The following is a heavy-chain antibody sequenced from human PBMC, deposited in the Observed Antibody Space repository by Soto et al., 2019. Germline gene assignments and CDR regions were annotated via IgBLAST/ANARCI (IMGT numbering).Heavy chain of an antibody. Sequence: ASVKVSCKASRYTFTGYYMHWVRQAPGQGLEWMGWINPNSGGTNYAQKFQGWVTMTRDTSISTAYMELSRLRSDDTAVYYCASSSAYHYYYGMDVWGQGTTVTVSS. V-gene: IGHV1-2*04. CDR3: ASSSAYHYYYGMDV. CDR2: INPNSGGT. CDR1: RYTFTGYY. J-gene: IGHJ6*02.